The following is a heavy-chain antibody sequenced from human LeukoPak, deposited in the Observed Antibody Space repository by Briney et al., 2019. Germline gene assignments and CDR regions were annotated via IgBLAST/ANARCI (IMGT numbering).Heavy chain of an antibody. Sequence: GGSLRLSCAASGFHFSSHGMNWVRPAPGKGLEWVSGISPSGDITYYADSVMGRFTISRDNRKSTVSLQMNSLRPEDTALYYCVRDLDWGAFDVWGQGTMVTVSS. J-gene: IGHJ3*01. CDR2: ISPSGDIT. CDR1: GFHFSSHG. CDR3: VRDLDWGAFDV. V-gene: IGHV3-23*01. D-gene: IGHD3/OR15-3a*01.